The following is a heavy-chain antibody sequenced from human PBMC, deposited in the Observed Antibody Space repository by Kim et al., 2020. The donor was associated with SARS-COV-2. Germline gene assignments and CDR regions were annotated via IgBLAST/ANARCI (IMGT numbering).Heavy chain of an antibody. J-gene: IGHJ6*02. CDR1: GYTFTGYY. D-gene: IGHD6-19*01. V-gene: IGHV1-2*06. CDR2: INPNSGGT. CDR3: ARDPLAWWLNTAGYGMDV. Sequence: ASVKVSCKASGYTFTGYYMHWVRQAPGQGLEWMGRINPNSGGTNYAQKFQGRVTMTRDTSISTAYMELSRLRSDDTAVYYCARDPLAWWLNTAGYGMDVWGQGTTVTVSS.